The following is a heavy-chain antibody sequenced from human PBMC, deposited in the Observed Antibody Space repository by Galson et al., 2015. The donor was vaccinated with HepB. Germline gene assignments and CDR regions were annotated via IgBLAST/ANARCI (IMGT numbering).Heavy chain of an antibody. CDR2: IKSKTDGGTT. Sequence: SLRLSCAASGFTFSNAWMSWVRQAPGKGLEWVGRIKSKTDGGTTDYAAPVKGRFTISRDDSKNTLYLQMNSLKTEDTAVYYCTTGLLLLWFGELLTNDYWGQGTLVTVSS. J-gene: IGHJ4*02. CDR3: TTGLLLLWFGELLTNDY. D-gene: IGHD3-10*01. V-gene: IGHV3-15*01. CDR1: GFTFSNAW.